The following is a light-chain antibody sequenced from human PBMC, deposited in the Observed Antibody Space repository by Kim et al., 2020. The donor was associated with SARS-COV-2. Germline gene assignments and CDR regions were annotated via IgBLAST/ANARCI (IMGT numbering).Light chain of an antibody. J-gene: IGLJ3*02. CDR2: RNS. CDR3: AAWDDSLSGWV. CDR1: SSNIGSNY. Sequence: ELTHPPSASGTPGQRVTISCSGSSSNIGSNYVYWYRHLPGTAPKLLIFRNSQRPSGVPDRFSGSKSDTSASLAISGLRSEDEADYYCAAWDDSLSGWVFGGGTQLTVL. V-gene: IGLV1-47*01.